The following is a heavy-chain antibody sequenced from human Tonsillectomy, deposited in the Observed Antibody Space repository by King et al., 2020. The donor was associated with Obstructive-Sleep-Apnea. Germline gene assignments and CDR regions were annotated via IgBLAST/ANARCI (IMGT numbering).Heavy chain of an antibody. Sequence: VQLVQSGGGLVQPGRSLRLSCAASGFTFDDYAMHWVRQAPGKGLEWVSGISWNSGSIGYADSVKGRFTISRDNAKNSLYLQMNSLRVEDTALYYCAKDIYDTKHPNPYYYYYGMDVWGQGTTVTVSS. CDR1: GFTFDDYA. J-gene: IGHJ6*02. V-gene: IGHV3-9*01. D-gene: IGHD2/OR15-2a*01. CDR2: ISWNSGSI. CDR3: AKDIYDTKHPNPYYYYYGMDV.